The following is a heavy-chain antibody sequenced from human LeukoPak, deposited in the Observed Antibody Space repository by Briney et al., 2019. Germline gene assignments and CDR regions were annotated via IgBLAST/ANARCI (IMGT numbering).Heavy chain of an antibody. V-gene: IGHV1-8*01. CDR1: GYTFTSYD. D-gene: IGHD3-22*01. CDR3: ARGLFGITMIVVVPDWFDP. CDR2: MNPNSGNT. J-gene: IGHJ5*02. Sequence: ASVKVSCKXSGYTFTSYDINWVRQATGQGLEGMGWMNPNSGNTGYAQKFQGRVTMTRNTSISTAYMELSSLRSEDTAVYYCARGLFGITMIVVVPDWFDPWGQGTLVTVSS.